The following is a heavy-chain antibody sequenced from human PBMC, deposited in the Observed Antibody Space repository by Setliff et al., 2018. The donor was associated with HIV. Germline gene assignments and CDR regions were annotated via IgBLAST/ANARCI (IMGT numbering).Heavy chain of an antibody. CDR2: VHYTGKT. J-gene: IGHJ4*02. Sequence: LSLTCSVSGDSISSGSYFWGWIRQTPGKGLEWIGYVHYTGKTYYNPSLESRISMSVDTSKNQFSLKLTSVTAADTAVYYCARARGLQDSGYDYVLYYFDYWGQGTLVTVSS. D-gene: IGHD5-12*01. CDR3: ARARGLQDSGYDYVLYYFDY. CDR1: GDSISSGSYF. V-gene: IGHV4-31*02.